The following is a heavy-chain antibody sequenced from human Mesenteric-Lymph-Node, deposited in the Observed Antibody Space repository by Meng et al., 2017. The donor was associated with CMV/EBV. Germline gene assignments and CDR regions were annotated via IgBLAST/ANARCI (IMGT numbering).Heavy chain of an antibody. Sequence: GESLKISCAASGFTFSNYAMNWVRQAPGKGLEWVSYISNSPSTIYYGDSVKGRFAISRDNTKNSLYLEMNTLRAEDAVVYYCAREANLPQLEYYFDLWGQGTMVTVSS. J-gene: IGHJ4*02. CDR3: AREANLPQLEYYFDL. CDR2: ISNSPSTI. V-gene: IGHV3-48*04. D-gene: IGHD4/OR15-4a*01. CDR1: GFTFSNYA.